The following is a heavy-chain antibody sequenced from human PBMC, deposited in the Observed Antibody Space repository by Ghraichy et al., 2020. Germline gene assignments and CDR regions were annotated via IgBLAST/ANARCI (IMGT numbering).Heavy chain of an antibody. CDR2: ISAYNGNT. CDR1: GYTFTSYG. Sequence: ASVKVSCKASGYTFTSYGISWVRQAPGQGLEWMGWISAYNGNTNYAQKLQGRVTMTTDTSTSTAYMELRSLRSDDTAVYYCARDQRRWLQLDAFDIWGQGTMVTVSS. D-gene: IGHD5-24*01. CDR3: ARDQRRWLQLDAFDI. J-gene: IGHJ3*02. V-gene: IGHV1-18*01.